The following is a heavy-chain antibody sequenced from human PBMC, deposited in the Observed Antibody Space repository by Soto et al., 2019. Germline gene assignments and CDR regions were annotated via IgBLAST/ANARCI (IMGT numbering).Heavy chain of an antibody. CDR1: GFTFSSYA. Sequence: QVQLVKSGRGVVQPGRSLRLSCAASGFTFSSYAMHWVRQAPGKGLEWVAVISYDGSNKYYADSVKGRFTISRDNSKNTLYLQMNSLRAEDTAVYYCARGDYYDSSGPDDYWGQGTLVTVSS. D-gene: IGHD3-22*01. V-gene: IGHV3-30-3*01. CDR3: ARGDYYDSSGPDDY. CDR2: ISYDGSNK. J-gene: IGHJ4*02.